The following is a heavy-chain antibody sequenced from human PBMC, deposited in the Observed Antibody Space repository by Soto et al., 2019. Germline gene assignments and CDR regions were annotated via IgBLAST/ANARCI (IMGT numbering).Heavy chain of an antibody. CDR2: IAYDGTNT. D-gene: IGHD3-22*01. CDR1: GFTFINYG. J-gene: IGHJ4*02. CDR3: AKDDGTFFYDTSGYPLDY. Sequence: PGGSLRLSCAASGFTFINYGIHFVRHSPFKWLEWVAIIAYDGTNTYYVDSVKGRFTISRDNSKNTLYLQMNSLRDEDTAVYYCAKDDGTFFYDTSGYPLDYWGQGTLVTVSS. V-gene: IGHV3-30*18.